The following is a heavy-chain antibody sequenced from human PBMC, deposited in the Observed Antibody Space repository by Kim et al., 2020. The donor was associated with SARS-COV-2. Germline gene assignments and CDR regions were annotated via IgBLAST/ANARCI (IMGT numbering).Heavy chain of an antibody. CDR3: AKDVSVRVRGSPYYFDS. CDR1: GFTFSNYA. V-gene: IGHV3-23*01. D-gene: IGHD3-10*01. CDR2: ISSSGDIT. J-gene: IGHJ4*02. Sequence: GGSLRLSCAASGFTFSNYAMNWVRQTPGKGLDWVSVISSSGDITYYTDSVKGRFTISRDNSKNTLYLQMNNLRAEDTAVYYCAKDVSVRVRGSPYYFDSWGQGTRVTVSS.